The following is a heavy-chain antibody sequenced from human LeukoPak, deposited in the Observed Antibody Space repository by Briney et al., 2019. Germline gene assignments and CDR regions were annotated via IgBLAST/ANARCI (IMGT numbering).Heavy chain of an antibody. Sequence: GESLKISCKGSGYSFTSYWIGWVRQMPGKGLEGMGIIYPGESDNRYSPSFQGQVTISADKSISTAYLQWSSLKASDTAMYYCARSDTIFGVVITYNWFDPWGQGTLVTVSS. CDR3: ARSDTIFGVVITYNWFDP. V-gene: IGHV5-51*01. J-gene: IGHJ5*02. D-gene: IGHD3-3*01. CDR1: GYSFTSYW. CDR2: IYPGESDN.